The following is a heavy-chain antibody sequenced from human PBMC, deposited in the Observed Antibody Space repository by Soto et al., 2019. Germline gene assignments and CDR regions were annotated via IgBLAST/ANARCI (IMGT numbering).Heavy chain of an antibody. V-gene: IGHV5-10-1*03. CDR1: GYIFTSYW. J-gene: IGHJ5*02. CDR2: SAPSDSYS. CDR3: WRQGETEEEILA. Sequence: EVQLAQSGEEVKKPGESLRISCKGSGYIFTSYWISWVRQVPGKGLEWMGKSAPSDSYSDYSPSFRGHVTMSVDKSINTAYMQWTSLKASDTAMYYCWRQGETEEEILAWGQGTLVTVSS. D-gene: IGHD2-8*02.